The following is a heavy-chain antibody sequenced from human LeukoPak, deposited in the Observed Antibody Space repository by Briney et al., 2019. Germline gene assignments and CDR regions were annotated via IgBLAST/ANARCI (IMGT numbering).Heavy chain of an antibody. Sequence: SVKVSCKASGGTFSSYAISWVRQAPGQGLEWMGRIIPIFGTANYAQKFQGRVTITTDESTSTAYMELSSLRAEDTAVCYCARLIGTTNFDYWGQGTLVTVSS. CDR2: IIPIFGTA. D-gene: IGHD1-7*01. CDR3: ARLIGTTNFDY. CDR1: GGTFSSYA. V-gene: IGHV1-69*05. J-gene: IGHJ4*02.